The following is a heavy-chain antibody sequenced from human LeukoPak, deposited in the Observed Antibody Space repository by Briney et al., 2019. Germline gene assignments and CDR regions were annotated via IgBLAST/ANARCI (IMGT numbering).Heavy chain of an antibody. V-gene: IGHV1-69*04. CDR3: ARVLIPAGYYFDY. J-gene: IGHJ4*02. D-gene: IGHD3-9*01. CDR1: GGTFSSYA. Sequence: SVKVSCKASGGTFSSYAISWVRQAPGQGLEWMGRIIPILGIANYAQKFQGRVTITADKSTSTAYMELSSLRSEDTAVYYCARVLIPAGYYFDYWGQGTLVTVSS. CDR2: IIPILGIA.